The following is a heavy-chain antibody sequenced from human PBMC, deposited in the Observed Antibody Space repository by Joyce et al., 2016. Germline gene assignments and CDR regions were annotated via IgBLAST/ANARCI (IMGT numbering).Heavy chain of an antibody. CDR3: ARGGYFGPYYFDY. D-gene: IGHD3-22*01. V-gene: IGHV1-2*02. J-gene: IGHJ4*02. CDR2: INPNSGGA. Sequence: QVQLVQSGAEVKKPGASVKVSCKASGYTFTDSYMHWVRQAPGQGLEWMGCINPNSGGANYAQKFQGRVTMTRDTSVSTAYMELSRLRSDDTAVYYCARGGYFGPYYFDYWGQGTLVTVSS. CDR1: GYTFTDSY.